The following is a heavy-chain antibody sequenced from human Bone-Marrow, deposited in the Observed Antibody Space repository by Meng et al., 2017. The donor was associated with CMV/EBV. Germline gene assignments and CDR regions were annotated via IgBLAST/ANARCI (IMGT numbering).Heavy chain of an antibody. V-gene: IGHV4-30-4*08. Sequence: LRLSCTVSGGSISSGDYYWSWIRQPPGKGLEWIGYIYYSGSTYYNPSLKSRVTISVDTSKNQFSLKLSSVTAADTAVYYCARHGARPRYCSSTSCREYYFDYWGQGTLVTVSS. J-gene: IGHJ4*02. D-gene: IGHD2-2*01. CDR3: ARHGARPRYCSSTSCREYYFDY. CDR1: GGSISSGDYY. CDR2: IYYSGST.